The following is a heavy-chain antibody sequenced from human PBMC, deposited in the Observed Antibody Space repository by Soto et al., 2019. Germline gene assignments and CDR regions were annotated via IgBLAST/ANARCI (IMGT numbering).Heavy chain of an antibody. CDR3: ARSVGSATFSYMDV. J-gene: IGHJ6*03. Sequence: ASVKVSCKASGYTFDNSAISWVRQAPGQGLEWLGWINTYSGRSDYEQKIQGRVSLTTDTSTSTAYMELRSLRSDDSAVYFCARSVGSATFSYMDVWGKGTTVTVSS. V-gene: IGHV1-18*01. CDR2: INTYSGRS. CDR1: GYTFDNSA. D-gene: IGHD3-10*01.